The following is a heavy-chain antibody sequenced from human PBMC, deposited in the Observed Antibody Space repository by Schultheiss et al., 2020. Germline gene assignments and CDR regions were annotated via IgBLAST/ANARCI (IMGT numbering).Heavy chain of an antibody. CDR1: GFSLSTSEVG. Sequence: SCPTLVKPTQTLTLTCTLSGFSLSTSEVGVAWIRQPPGKALEWLAIIYWDDDKRYSPSLRSRLTITKDTSKNQVVLIVTDMDPVDTATYYCAHRSTSSTFDYWGQGTLVTVSS. D-gene: IGHD6-6*01. CDR3: AHRSTSSTFDY. CDR2: IYWDDDK. J-gene: IGHJ4*02. V-gene: IGHV2-5*02.